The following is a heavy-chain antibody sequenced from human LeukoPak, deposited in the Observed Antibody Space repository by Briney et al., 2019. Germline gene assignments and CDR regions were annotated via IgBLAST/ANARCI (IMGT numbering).Heavy chain of an antibody. J-gene: IGHJ6*02. V-gene: IGHV3-21*01. Sequence: GGSLRLSCAASGFTFGSYSMNWVRQAPGKGLEWVCSITSSSTFIYHAESGKGRFTIFRDNAKNTLHPQMNSLRVEDTAVYYCARDMLGRDCSGGSCYGYGLDVWGQGTTVIVSS. D-gene: IGHD2-15*01. CDR2: ITSSSTFI. CDR3: ARDMLGRDCSGGSCYGYGLDV. CDR1: GFTFGSYS.